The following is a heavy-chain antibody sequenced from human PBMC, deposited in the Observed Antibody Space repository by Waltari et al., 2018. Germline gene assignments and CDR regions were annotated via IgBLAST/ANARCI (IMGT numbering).Heavy chain of an antibody. CDR2: IYHSGST. CDR3: ARDPTYSSSSPWYYYYMDV. J-gene: IGHJ6*03. D-gene: IGHD6-6*01. Sequence: QVQLQESGPGLVKPSETLSLTCAVSGYSISSGYYWGWIRQPPGKGLEWIGSIYHSGSTYYNPSLKGRATISVDTSKNQFSLKLSSVTAADTAVYYCARDPTYSSSSPWYYYYMDVWGKGTTVTVSS. V-gene: IGHV4-38-2*02. CDR1: GYSISSGYY.